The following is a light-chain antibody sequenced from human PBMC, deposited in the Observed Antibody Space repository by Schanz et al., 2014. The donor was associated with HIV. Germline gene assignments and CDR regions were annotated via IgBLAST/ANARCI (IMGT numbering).Light chain of an antibody. CDR2: EVS. CDR3: SSYAYSNIP. V-gene: IGLV2-8*01. J-gene: IGLJ1*01. CDR1: SSDVGGYNF. Sequence: QSALTQPPSASGSPGQSVTISCTGTSSDVGGYNFVSWYQQHPGKSPKLIIYEVSKRPSGVPDRFSGSKSGNTASLTVSGLQAEDEADYYCSSYAYSNIPFGTGTKLTVL.